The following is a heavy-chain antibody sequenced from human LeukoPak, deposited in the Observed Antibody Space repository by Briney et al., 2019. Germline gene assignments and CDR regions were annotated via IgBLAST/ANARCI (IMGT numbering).Heavy chain of an antibody. J-gene: IGHJ4*02. CDR2: ISGSGGST. CDR3: ATCKGGRPRENDY. CDR1: GFTFSSYA. D-gene: IGHD3-16*01. Sequence: PGGSLRLSCAASGFTFSSYAMSWVRQAPGKGLEWVSAISGSGGSTYYADSVKGRFTISRDNSKNTLYLQMNSLRAEDTAVYYCATCKGGRPRENDYWGQGTLVTVSS. V-gene: IGHV3-23*01.